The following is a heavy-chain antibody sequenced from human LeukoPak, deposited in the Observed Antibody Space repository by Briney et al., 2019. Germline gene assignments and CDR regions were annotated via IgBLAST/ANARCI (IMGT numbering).Heavy chain of an antibody. CDR2: IIPILGIA. D-gene: IGHD4-17*01. CDR3: ARARYGDYAFDY. V-gene: IGHV1-69*02. CDR1: GGTFSSYT. J-gene: IGHJ4*01. Sequence: ASVKVSCKASGGTFSSYTISWVRQAPGQGLEWMGRIIPILGIADYAQKFQGRVTITADKSTSTAYMELSSLRSEDTAVYYCARARYGDYAFDYWGQGTLVTVSS.